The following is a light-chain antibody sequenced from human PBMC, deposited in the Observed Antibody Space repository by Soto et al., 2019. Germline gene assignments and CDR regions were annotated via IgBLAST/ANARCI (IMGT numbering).Light chain of an antibody. V-gene: IGLV2-14*01. Sequence: QSALTQPASVSGSPGQSITISCTGTSSDVGGFRYVSWFQQHPGRAPKLLIYEVNNRPSGVSNRFSGSKSGNTASLTISGLQADDEADCYCNSYSSSNAPYVFGTGTKLTVL. CDR1: SSDVGGFRY. CDR2: EVN. J-gene: IGLJ1*01. CDR3: NSYSSSNAPYV.